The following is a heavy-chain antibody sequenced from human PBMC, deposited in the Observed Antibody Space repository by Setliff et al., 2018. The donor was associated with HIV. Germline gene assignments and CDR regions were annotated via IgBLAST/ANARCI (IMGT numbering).Heavy chain of an antibody. CDR2: ISTYNGNT. Sequence: ASVKVSCKASGDTFTKYGISWVRQAPGQGLEWMGWISTYNGNTNYAQKLQGRVTMTRNTSISTAYMELSSLRSEDTAVYYCARGHSAAGNYYYYGMDVWGQGTTVTVSS. CDR3: ARGHSAAGNYYYYGMDV. V-gene: IGHV1-18*01. J-gene: IGHJ6*02. CDR1: GDTFTKYG. D-gene: IGHD6-13*01.